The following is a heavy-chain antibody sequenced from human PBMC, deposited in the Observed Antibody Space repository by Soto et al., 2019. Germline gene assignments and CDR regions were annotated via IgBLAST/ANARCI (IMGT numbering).Heavy chain of an antibody. J-gene: IGHJ5*02. CDR2: MNPNSGNT. V-gene: IGHV1-8*01. CDR3: ARVRTRITIFGVVNPGWFDP. CDR1: GYTFTSYE. D-gene: IGHD3-3*01. Sequence: ASVKVSCKASGYTFTSYEINWVRQATGQGLEWMGWMNPNSGNTGYAQKFQGRVTMTRNTSISTAYMELSSLRSEDTAVYYCARVRTRITIFGVVNPGWFDPWGQGTLVTVSS.